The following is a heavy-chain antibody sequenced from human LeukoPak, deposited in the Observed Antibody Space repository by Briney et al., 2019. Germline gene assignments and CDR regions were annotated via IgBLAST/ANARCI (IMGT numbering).Heavy chain of an antibody. CDR2: INPNSGGT. Sequence: SVKVSCKASGYTFTGYYMHWVRQAPGQGLEWMGWINPNSGGTNYAQKFQGRVTMTRDTSISTAYMELSRLRSDDTAVYYCARGYSSGWTPWNYWGQGTLVTVSS. J-gene: IGHJ4*02. CDR1: GYTFTGYY. CDR3: ARGYSSGWTPWNY. V-gene: IGHV1-2*02. D-gene: IGHD6-19*01.